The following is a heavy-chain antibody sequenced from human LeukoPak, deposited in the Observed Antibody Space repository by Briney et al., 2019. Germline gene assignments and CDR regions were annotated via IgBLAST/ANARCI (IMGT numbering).Heavy chain of an antibody. CDR3: AREKWYPGYYYYYGMDV. Sequence: GSLRLSCAASGFTVSSYGMHWVRQAPGKGLEWVAVISYDGSNKYYADSVKGRFTISRDNSKNTLYLQMNSLRAEDTAVYYCAREKWYPGYYYYYGMDVWGQGTTVTVSS. CDR1: GFTVSSYG. J-gene: IGHJ6*02. CDR2: ISYDGSNK. V-gene: IGHV3-30*03. D-gene: IGHD2-2*01.